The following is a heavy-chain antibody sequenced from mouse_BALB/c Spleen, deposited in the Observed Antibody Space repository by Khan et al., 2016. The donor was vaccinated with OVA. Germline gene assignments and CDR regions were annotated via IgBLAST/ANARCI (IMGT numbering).Heavy chain of an antibody. D-gene: IGHD2-4*01. CDR2: IYPGNINT. Sequence: QVQLQQPGPELVKPGASVRISCKASGYAFTTYYIHWVKQRPGQGLEWIGWIYPGNINTKYNEKFKGKATLTADKSSSTVYMQVISLTSEDSAVYFCARDDYFVGDAMDYWGQGTSVTVSS. CDR1: GYAFTTYY. CDR3: ARDDYFVGDAMDY. J-gene: IGHJ4*01. V-gene: IGHV1S56*01.